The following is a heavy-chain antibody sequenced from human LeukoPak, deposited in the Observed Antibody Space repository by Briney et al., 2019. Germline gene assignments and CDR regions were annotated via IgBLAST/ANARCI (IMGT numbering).Heavy chain of an antibody. Sequence: GGSLRLSCAASGFTFSSYWMHWVRQAPGKGLVWVSRINSDGSSTSYADSVKGRFTISRDNAKNTLYLQMNSLSAEDTAVYYCARDFRGYYGSGSLGGWGQGTLVTVSS. CDR1: GFTFSSYW. J-gene: IGHJ4*02. CDR2: INSDGSST. CDR3: ARDFRGYYGSGSLGG. D-gene: IGHD3-10*01. V-gene: IGHV3-74*01.